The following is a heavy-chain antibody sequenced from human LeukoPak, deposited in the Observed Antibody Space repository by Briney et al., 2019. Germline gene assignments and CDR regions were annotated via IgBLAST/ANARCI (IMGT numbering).Heavy chain of an antibody. CDR1: GGSISSYF. CDR3: VGAKHWLSFDI. D-gene: IGHD3-9*01. CDR2: IYYSGST. Sequence: SETLSLTCTVSGGSISSYFWSWIRQPPGKGLEWIGYIYYSGSTNYNPSLKSRVTISVDTSKNQFSLKLSSVTAADTAVYYCVGAKHWLSFDIWGQGTMVTVSS. V-gene: IGHV4-59*08. J-gene: IGHJ3*02.